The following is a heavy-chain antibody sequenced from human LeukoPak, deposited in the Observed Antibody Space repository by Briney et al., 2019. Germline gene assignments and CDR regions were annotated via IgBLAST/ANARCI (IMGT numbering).Heavy chain of an antibody. CDR3: ARTRSNYDFWSGPQYGGELDY. CDR2: INHSGST. CDR1: GGSIRSSYYY. D-gene: IGHD3-3*01. Sequence: SSETLSLTCTVSGGSIRSSYYYWSWIRQPPGKGLEWIGEINHSGSTNYNPSLKSRVTISVDTSKNQFSLKLSSVTAADTAVYYCARTRSNYDFWSGPQYGGELDYWGQGTLVTVSS. V-gene: IGHV4-39*07. J-gene: IGHJ4*02.